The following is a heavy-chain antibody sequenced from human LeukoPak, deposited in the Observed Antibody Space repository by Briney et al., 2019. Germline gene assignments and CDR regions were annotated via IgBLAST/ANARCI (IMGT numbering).Heavy chain of an antibody. CDR3: ARQRLAVAGTWYFDL. Sequence: SETLSLTCTVSGGSISSSSYYWCWIRQPPGKGLEWIGSIYYSGSTYYNPSLKSRVTISVDTSKNQFSLKLSSVTAADTAVYYCARQRLAVAGTWYFDLWGRGTLVTVSS. CDR1: GGSISSSSYY. V-gene: IGHV4-39*01. J-gene: IGHJ2*01. D-gene: IGHD6-19*01. CDR2: IYYSGST.